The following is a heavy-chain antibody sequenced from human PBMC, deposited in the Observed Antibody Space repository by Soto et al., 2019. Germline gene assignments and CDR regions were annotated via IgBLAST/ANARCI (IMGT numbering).Heavy chain of an antibody. CDR3: ASAPFVGFEC. D-gene: IGHD2-21*01. J-gene: IGHJ4*02. CDR2: INDDGSST. V-gene: IGHV3-74*01. CDR1: GFTFSRYW. Sequence: PGGSLRLSCAVSGFTFSRYWMYWVRQAPGKGLVWVSYINDDGSSTRYADSVKGRFTISRDNAKNTVYLQMNNLRIEDTAVYYCASAPFVGFECWGQGALVTVSS.